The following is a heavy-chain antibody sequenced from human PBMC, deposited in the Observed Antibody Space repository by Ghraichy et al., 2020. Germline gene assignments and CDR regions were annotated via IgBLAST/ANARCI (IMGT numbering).Heavy chain of an antibody. V-gene: IGHV3-23*01. CDR3: AKDLWPQWLERGGFDY. D-gene: IGHD6-19*01. CDR2: ISGSGASR. Sequence: GGSLRLSCAASGFTFSSYVMSWVRQAPGKGLEWVSGISGSGASRYYADSVKGRFTISRDNSENTLYLQMNSLRAEDTAIYYCAKDLWPQWLERGGFDYWGQGTLVTVSS. CDR1: GFTFSSYV. J-gene: IGHJ4*02.